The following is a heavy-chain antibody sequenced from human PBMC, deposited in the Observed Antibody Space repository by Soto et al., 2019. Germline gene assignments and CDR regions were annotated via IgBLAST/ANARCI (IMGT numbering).Heavy chain of an antibody. CDR1: GFTFNSYA. CDR2: ISGSGGST. Sequence: PGGSLRLSCAASGFTFNSYAMSWVRQAPGKGLEWVSAISGSGGSTYYADSVKGRFTISRDNSKNTLYLQMNSLRAEDTAVYYCAKSWPGLRDSSGYYYGSYYYYGMDVWGQGTTVTVSS. V-gene: IGHV3-23*01. J-gene: IGHJ6*02. CDR3: AKSWPGLRDSSGYYYGSYYYYGMDV. D-gene: IGHD3-22*01.